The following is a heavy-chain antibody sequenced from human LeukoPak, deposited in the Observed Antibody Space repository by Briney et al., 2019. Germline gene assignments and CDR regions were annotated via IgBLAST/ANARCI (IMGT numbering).Heavy chain of an antibody. CDR2: IYYSGST. CDR1: GDSVSSYY. Sequence: SETLSLTCTVSGDSVSSYYWSWIRQPPGKGLEWIGFIYYSGSTNYNPSLKSRVTMSVDTSKNQFSLKLNSVTAADTAVYYCARFLSDSSGWNADAFDIWGQGTMVTVS. V-gene: IGHV4-59*02. J-gene: IGHJ3*02. D-gene: IGHD6-19*01. CDR3: ARFLSDSSGWNADAFDI.